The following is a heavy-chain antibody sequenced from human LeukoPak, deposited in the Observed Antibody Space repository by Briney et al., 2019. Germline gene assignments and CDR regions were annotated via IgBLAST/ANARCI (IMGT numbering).Heavy chain of an antibody. CDR2: INHSGST. J-gene: IGHJ5*02. CDR1: GFTFSDYY. CDR3: ARAGVVVVPAAHTEPFDP. D-gene: IGHD2-2*01. Sequence: GSLRLSCAASGFTFSDYYMSWIRQPPGKGLEWIREINHSGSTNYNPSLKSRVTISVDTSKNQFSLKLSSVTAADTAVYYCARAGVVVVPAAHTEPFDPWGQGTLVTVSS. V-gene: IGHV4-34*01.